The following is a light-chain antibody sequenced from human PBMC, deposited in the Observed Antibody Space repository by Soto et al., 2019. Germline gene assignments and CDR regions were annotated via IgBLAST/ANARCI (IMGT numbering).Light chain of an antibody. CDR3: SSYTRSTTLVV. V-gene: IGLV2-8*01. CDR1: TSDVGGYNY. Sequence: QSALTQPPSASGSPGQSVTISCTGTTSDVGGYNYVSWYQQHPGKAPKLLVYDVDKRPSGVPDRFSGSKSGNTASLTVSGLQAEDEADYYCSSYTRSTTLVVFGGGTKLTVL. CDR2: DVD. J-gene: IGLJ2*01.